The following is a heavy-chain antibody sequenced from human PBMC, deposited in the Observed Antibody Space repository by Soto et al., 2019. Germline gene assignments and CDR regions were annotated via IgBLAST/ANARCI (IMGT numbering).Heavy chain of an antibody. J-gene: IGHJ5*02. CDR2: INAHSGGT. CDR1: GFSFTGYY. CDR3: AKDLTRQLAYWLDP. V-gene: IGHV1-2*02. D-gene: IGHD6-6*01. Sequence: ASVKVSFKASGFSFTGYYIHWLRQAPGQGLGWMGWINAHSGGTEYAQKFQGRVTLTRDTSIATAYLTLTSLTSDDTALYYCAKDLTRQLAYWLDPWGQGTQVTVSS.